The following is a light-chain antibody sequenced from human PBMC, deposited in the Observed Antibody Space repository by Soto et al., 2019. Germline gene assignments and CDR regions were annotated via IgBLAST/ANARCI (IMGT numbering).Light chain of an antibody. V-gene: IGLV3-21*03. CDR1: NIGSKS. J-gene: IGLJ2*01. CDR2: HDS. CDR3: QVWDGSDNPYVV. Sequence: SYELTQPPSVSVAPGKTARISCGGNNIGSKSVHWYQQKPGQAPVLVVYHDSARPSGIPARFSGSNSGNTATLTISRVEAGDEADYYCQVWDGSDNPYVVFGGGTKLTVL.